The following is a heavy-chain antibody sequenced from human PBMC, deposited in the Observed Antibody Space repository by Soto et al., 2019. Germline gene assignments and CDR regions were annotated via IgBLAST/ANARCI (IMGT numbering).Heavy chain of an antibody. CDR3: ARGEMATMNDYYYGMDV. CDR1: GGTFSSYG. CDR2: IIPIFGTA. J-gene: IGHJ6*02. V-gene: IGHV1-69*05. D-gene: IGHD5-12*01. Sequence: QVQLVQSGAEVKKPGSSVKVSCKASGGTFSSYGISWVRQAPGQGLEWMGGIIPIFGTANYAQNFQGRVTXTXHESTSTAYMELSSLRSEDTAVYYCARGEMATMNDYYYGMDVWGQGTTVTVSS.